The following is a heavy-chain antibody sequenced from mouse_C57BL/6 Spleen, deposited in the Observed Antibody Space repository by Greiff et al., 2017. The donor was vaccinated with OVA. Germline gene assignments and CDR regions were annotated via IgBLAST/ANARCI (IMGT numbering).Heavy chain of an antibody. D-gene: IGHD4-1*01. CDR2: INPGSGGT. V-gene: IGHV1-54*01. Sequence: VMLVESGAELVRPGTSVKVSCKASGYAFTNYLIEWVKQRPGQGLEWIGVINPGSGGTNYNEKFKGKATLTADKSSSTAYMQLSSLTSEDSAVYFCARSGRGSRNFDVWGTGTTVTVSS. CDR3: ARSGRGSRNFDV. J-gene: IGHJ1*03. CDR1: GYAFTNYL.